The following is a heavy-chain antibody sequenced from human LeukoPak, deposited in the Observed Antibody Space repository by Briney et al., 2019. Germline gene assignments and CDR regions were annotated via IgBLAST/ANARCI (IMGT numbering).Heavy chain of an antibody. D-gene: IGHD3-10*01. CDR1: GASISSYY. CDR3: ARGRRSPDYYYGSGSYRPLDY. CDR2: IYVSGST. V-gene: IGHV4-4*07. J-gene: IGHJ4*02. Sequence: SETLSLTCTVSGASISSYYWSWIRQPAGKGLEWIGRIYVSGSTTYNPSLESRVTMSLDTSKNQISLKLSSVTAADTAVYYCARGRRSPDYYYGSGSYRPLDYWGQGTLVTVSS.